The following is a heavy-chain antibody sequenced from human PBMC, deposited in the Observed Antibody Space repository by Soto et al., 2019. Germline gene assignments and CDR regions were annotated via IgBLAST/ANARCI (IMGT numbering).Heavy chain of an antibody. Sequence: QVQLQESGPGLVKPSETLSLTCTVSGGSISSYYWSWIRQPPGKGLEWIGYIYYSGSTNYNPSLKSRVTISVDTSNNQFSLKLSSVTAADTALYYCARRYSSAFDIWGQGTMVTVSS. CDR2: IYYSGST. CDR3: ARRYSSAFDI. D-gene: IGHD6-13*01. CDR1: GGSISSYY. V-gene: IGHV4-59*08. J-gene: IGHJ3*02.